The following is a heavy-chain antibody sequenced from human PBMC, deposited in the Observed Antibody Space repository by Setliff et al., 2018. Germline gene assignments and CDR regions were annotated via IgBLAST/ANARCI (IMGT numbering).Heavy chain of an antibody. CDR1: GFIFSSYE. CDR3: AREWQVGSGWVDTVDI. CDR2: ITTSGSAT. D-gene: IGHD1-26*01. V-gene: IGHV3-48*03. Sequence: GGSLRLSCAVSGFIFSSYEMNWVRQAPGKGLEWVSSITTSGSATYYAESVRGRFTISRDNAKNTLYLQMNSLRAEDTAVYFCAREWQVGSGWVDTVDIWGQATMVTVSS. J-gene: IGHJ3*02.